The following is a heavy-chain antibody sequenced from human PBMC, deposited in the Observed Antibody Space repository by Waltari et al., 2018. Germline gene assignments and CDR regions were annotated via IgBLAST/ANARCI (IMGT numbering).Heavy chain of an antibody. V-gene: IGHV4-38-2*02. CDR2: ILQDGRT. J-gene: IGHJ4*02. CDR1: DYSISRECY. Sequence: QLQPQESGAGLVEPSGTRSLTCTVLDYSISRECYWGCLRQPPGKGLEWIGTILQDGRTYYNPSLKSRVTTSVDTSKNQFSLKLSSVTAADTAVYYCASRVTATNYYFDNWGQGTLVTVSS. CDR3: ASRVTATNYYFDN. D-gene: IGHD2-15*01.